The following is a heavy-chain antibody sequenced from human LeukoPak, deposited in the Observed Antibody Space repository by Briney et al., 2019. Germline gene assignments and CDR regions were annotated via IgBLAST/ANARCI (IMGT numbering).Heavy chain of an antibody. D-gene: IGHD2-8*01. Sequence: SETLSLTCAVYGGSFSGYYWSWIRQPPGKGLEWIGEINHSGSTNYNPSLKSRVTISVDTSKNQFSLKLSSVTPADTAVYYCARGGVKGVLMVYATNWFDPWGQGTLVTVSS. V-gene: IGHV4-34*01. J-gene: IGHJ5*02. CDR1: GGSFSGYY. CDR2: INHSGST. CDR3: ARGGVKGVLMVYATNWFDP.